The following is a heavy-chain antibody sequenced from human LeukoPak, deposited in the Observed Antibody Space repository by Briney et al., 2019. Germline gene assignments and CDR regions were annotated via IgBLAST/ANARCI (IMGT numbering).Heavy chain of an antibody. CDR1: GFTFSSYS. D-gene: IGHD4-17*01. V-gene: IGHV3-48*02. CDR3: ARDWYYGDYVKGYYYYGMDV. J-gene: IGHJ6*02. Sequence: PGGSLRLSCAASGFTFSSYSMNWVRQAPGKGLEWVSYISSSSNTIYYADSVKGRFTISRDNAKNSLFLQMNSLRDEDTSVYYCARDWYYGDYVKGYYYYGMDVWGQGTTVTVSS. CDR2: ISSSSNTI.